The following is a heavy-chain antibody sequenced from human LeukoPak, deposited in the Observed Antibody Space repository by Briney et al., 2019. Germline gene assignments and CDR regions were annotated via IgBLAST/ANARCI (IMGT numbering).Heavy chain of an antibody. V-gene: IGHV1-3*01. CDR1: GYTFTTYA. D-gene: IGHD2-21*02. CDR3: ARGCGGDCPTAEYFQH. J-gene: IGHJ1*01. CDR2: INPGNGDR. Sequence: ASVKVSCKASGYTFTTYAIHWVRQAPGQRLEWMGWINPGNGDRKYSQKFQARVTITRDTSASTTYMELSRLRSEDTAVYYCARGCGGDCPTAEYFQHWGQGTLVAVSS.